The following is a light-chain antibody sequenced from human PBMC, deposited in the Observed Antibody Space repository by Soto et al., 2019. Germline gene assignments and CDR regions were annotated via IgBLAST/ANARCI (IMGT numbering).Light chain of an antibody. V-gene: IGLV1-40*01. J-gene: IGLJ2*01. CDR1: SSNIGAPYD. CDR3: QSYDTSLSGLVV. Sequence: QSVLTQPPSVSGAPGQRVTISCTGSSSNIGAPYDVHWYQQLPGTAPKLLIYGNSNRPSGVPDRFSGSKSGTSASLAITGLQAEDEADYYCQSYDTSLSGLVVFGGGTALTVL. CDR2: GNS.